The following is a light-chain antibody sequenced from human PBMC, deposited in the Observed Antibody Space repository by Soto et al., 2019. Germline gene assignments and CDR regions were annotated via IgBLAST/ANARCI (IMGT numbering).Light chain of an antibody. J-gene: IGKJ1*01. V-gene: IGKV1-5*01. CDR1: QSISKY. Sequence: DIQMTESPSTLSASVGDRVTITCRASQSISKYLAWYQQKPGKVPKLLIYDASSLEGGVPSRFLGSGSGTEFTLTISSLQPDVFAAYSCQQYCNYFTWTFGQVSKV. CDR3: QQYCNYFTWT. CDR2: DAS.